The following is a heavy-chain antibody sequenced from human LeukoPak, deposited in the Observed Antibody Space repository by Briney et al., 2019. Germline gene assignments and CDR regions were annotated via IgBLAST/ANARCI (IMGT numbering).Heavy chain of an antibody. D-gene: IGHD6-19*01. CDR1: GGSISSSSYY. V-gene: IGHV4-39*01. Sequence: SETLSLTCTVSGGSISSSSYYWGWIRQPPGKGLEWIGSLFYSGSTYYNPSLRSRVTMSVDTSKNQSSLKLSSVIAADTAVYYCARQVGGGWWYFDYWGQGTLVTVSS. J-gene: IGHJ4*02. CDR2: LFYSGST. CDR3: ARQVGGGWWYFDY.